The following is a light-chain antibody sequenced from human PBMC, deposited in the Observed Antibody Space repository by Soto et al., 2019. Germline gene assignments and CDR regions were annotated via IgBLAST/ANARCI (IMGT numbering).Light chain of an antibody. CDR1: SSDVGSYNL. CDR3: CSYSGSRTFEVV. CDR2: EVS. V-gene: IGLV2-23*02. Sequence: QSALTQPASVSGSPGQSITISCTGTSSDVGSYNLVSWYQQHPGKAPKLMIYEVSKRPSGVSNRFSGSKSGNTASLAISGLQAEDEAGYYCCSYSGSRTFEVVVGGGTKLTVL. J-gene: IGLJ2*01.